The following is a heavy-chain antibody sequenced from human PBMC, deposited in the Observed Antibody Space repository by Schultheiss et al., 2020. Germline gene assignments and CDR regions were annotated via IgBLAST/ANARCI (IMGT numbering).Heavy chain of an antibody. CDR3: ARDPYGGSYPHFDY. CDR2: ISYDGSNK. CDR1: GFTVSSNY. J-gene: IGHJ4*02. V-gene: IGHV3-30*03. Sequence: GGSLRLSCAASGFTVSSNYMSWVRQAPGKGLEWVAVISYDGSNKYYADSVKGRFTISRDNSKNTLYLQMNSLRDEDTAVYYCARDPYGGSYPHFDYWGQGTLVTVSS. D-gene: IGHD1-26*01.